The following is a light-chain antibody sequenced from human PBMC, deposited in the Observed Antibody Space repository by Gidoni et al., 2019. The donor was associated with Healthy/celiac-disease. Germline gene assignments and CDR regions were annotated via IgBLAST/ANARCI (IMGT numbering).Light chain of an antibody. CDR3: QQYGSSPLT. J-gene: IGKJ4*01. V-gene: IGKV3-20*01. CDR2: GAS. CDR1: QSVSSSY. Sequence: EIVLTQAPGTLSLSPGERATLSCRAIQSVSSSYLAWYQQKPGQAPRLLIYGASSRASGLSDRFSGSGSGTDFTLTISILEPDAFAVYYCQQYGSSPLTFGGGTKVEIK.